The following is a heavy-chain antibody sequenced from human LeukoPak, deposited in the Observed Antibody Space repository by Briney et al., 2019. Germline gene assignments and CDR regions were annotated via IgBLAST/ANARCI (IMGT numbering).Heavy chain of an antibody. J-gene: IGHJ4*02. D-gene: IGHD3-9*01. V-gene: IGHV4-39*07. CDR3: ARVAYFDWLLAGSHYFDY. CDR2: IYYSGST. CDR1: GGSISSSSYY. Sequence: SETLSLTCTVSGGSISSSSYYWGWIRQPPGKGLEWIGSIYYSGSTYYNPSLKSRVTISVDTSKNQFSLKLSSVTAADTAVYYCARVAYFDWLLAGSHYFDYWGQGTLVTVSS.